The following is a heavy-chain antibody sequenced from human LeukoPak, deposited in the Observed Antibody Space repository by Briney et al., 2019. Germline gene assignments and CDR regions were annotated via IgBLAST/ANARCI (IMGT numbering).Heavy chain of an antibody. CDR2: INPNSGGT. Sequence: ASVKVSCKASGYTFTGYYMHWVRQAPGQGLEWMGWINPNSGGTNYAQKFQGRVTMTRDTPISTAYMELNRLRSDDTAVYYCARDASQWLEYYSDYWGQGTLVTVSS. CDR1: GYTFTGYY. CDR3: ARDASQWLEYYSDY. J-gene: IGHJ4*02. D-gene: IGHD6-19*01. V-gene: IGHV1-2*02.